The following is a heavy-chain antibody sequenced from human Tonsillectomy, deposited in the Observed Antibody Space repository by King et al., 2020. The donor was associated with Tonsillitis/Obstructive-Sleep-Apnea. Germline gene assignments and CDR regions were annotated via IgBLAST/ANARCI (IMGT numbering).Heavy chain of an antibody. D-gene: IGHD2-2*02. J-gene: IGHJ5*02. Sequence: QLQESGPGLVKPSETLSLTCFVSGGSISSSSYSWGWIRQPPGKGLEWIGGISYSGSTYYNPSLKSRVTIYLDTSKNHFSLKLSSVTAADTAVYFCARRTYCSSTSCYSPSSGWFDPWGQGTLVTVSS. CDR2: ISYSGST. CDR1: GGSISSSSYS. V-gene: IGHV4-39*02. CDR3: ARRTYCSSTSCYSPSSGWFDP.